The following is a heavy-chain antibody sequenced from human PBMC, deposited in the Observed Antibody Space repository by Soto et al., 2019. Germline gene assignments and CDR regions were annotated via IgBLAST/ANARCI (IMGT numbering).Heavy chain of an antibody. Sequence: QVQLVESGGGVVQPGRSLRLSCAASGFTFSNYPIHWVRQAPGKGLEWVAVISYDGSNKHYADSVKGRFTISRDNSKNTXXLQRNSLRPEATAVYDCARDPGRDYTPDIGFYFDYWGQGTLVTVSS. CDR1: GFTFSNYP. V-gene: IGHV3-30-3*01. J-gene: IGHJ4*02. CDR3: ARDPGRDYTPDIGFYFDY. D-gene: IGHD4-17*01. CDR2: ISYDGSNK.